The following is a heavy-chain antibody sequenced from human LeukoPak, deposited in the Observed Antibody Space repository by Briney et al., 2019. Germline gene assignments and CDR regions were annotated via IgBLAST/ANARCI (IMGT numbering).Heavy chain of an antibody. V-gene: IGHV3-48*03. Sequence: PGGSLRLSCAASGFTFSSYEMNWVRQAPGKGLECVSYISSSGSTIYYADSVKGRFTISRDNAKNSLYLQMNSLRAEDTAVYYCARFNTHLFGVVIIGRGYGMDVWGQGTTVTVSS. D-gene: IGHD3-3*01. CDR2: ISSSGSTI. CDR3: ARFNTHLFGVVIIGRGYGMDV. J-gene: IGHJ6*02. CDR1: GFTFSSYE.